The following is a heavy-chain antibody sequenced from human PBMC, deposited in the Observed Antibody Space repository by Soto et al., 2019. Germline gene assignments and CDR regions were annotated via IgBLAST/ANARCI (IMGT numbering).Heavy chain of an antibody. V-gene: IGHV1-58*02. D-gene: IGHD2-2*01. J-gene: IGHJ6*02. CDR1: GFTFTSAA. CDR3: AAASSTSGGYYGMDV. CDR2: IVVGSGHT. Sequence: QRQLVQSGPEVKKPGTSVKVSCKTSGFTFTSAAMQWVRQTRGQRLEWIGWIVVGSGHTNYAQKFQERVTITRDMSKSTAYMELRSLRSEDTAVYYCAAASSTSGGYYGMDVWGQGTTVTVSS.